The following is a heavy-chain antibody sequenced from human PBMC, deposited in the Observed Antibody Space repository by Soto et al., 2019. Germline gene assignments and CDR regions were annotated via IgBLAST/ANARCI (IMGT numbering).Heavy chain of an antibody. J-gene: IGHJ4*02. CDR1: GYTFTGHD. V-gene: IGHV1-2*04. CDR2: ISPNSGDT. D-gene: IGHD2-2*01. Sequence: ASVKGSCQASGYTFTGHDMHWVRQAPGQRLEWMGWISPNSGDTNYAQKFQDWVTMTRDTSISTAYMELSRLRSDDTAVYYCARTHCSSISCYVGSWDYWGQGTLVTSPQ. CDR3: ARTHCSSISCYVGSWDY.